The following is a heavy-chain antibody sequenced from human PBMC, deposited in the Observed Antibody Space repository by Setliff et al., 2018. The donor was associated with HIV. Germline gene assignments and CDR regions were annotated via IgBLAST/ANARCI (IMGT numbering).Heavy chain of an antibody. CDR1: GGSLNTGDYY. CDR2: IYYSGST. CDR3: AGGGGGDPFDI. Sequence: PSETLSLTCTVSGGSLNTGDYYWSWIRQHPGKGLEWIGYIYYSGSTYYNPSFTSRFTMSIDTSKNQFSLKLTSVTAADTAVFFCAGGGGGDPFDIWGQGIQVTVSS. J-gene: IGHJ3*02. V-gene: IGHV4-31*03. D-gene: IGHD3-16*01.